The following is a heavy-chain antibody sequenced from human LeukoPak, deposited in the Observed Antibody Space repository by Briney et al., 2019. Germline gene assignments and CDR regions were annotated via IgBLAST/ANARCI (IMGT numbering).Heavy chain of an antibody. CDR2: ITGSGDGT. D-gene: IGHD3-3*01. CDR3: ASGYYTPFY. CDR1: GFTFSTYA. Sequence: GGSLRLSCAASGFTFSTYAMTWVRQAPGKGLEWVSSITGSGDGTSAADSVKGRFSISRDNSKNTLYLQMNSLRAEDTAVYYYASGYYTPFYWGQGALVSVSS. J-gene: IGHJ4*02. V-gene: IGHV3-23*01.